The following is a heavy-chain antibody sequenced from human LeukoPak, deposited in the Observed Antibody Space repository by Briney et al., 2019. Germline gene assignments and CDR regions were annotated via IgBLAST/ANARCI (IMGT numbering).Heavy chain of an antibody. V-gene: IGHV3-23*01. CDR2: ISGSGGST. CDR3: ASPLDILTDYYMGDDY. CDR1: GFTFSSYA. J-gene: IGHJ4*02. D-gene: IGHD3-9*01. Sequence: PGGSLRLSCAASGFTFSSYAMSGVRQAPGKGLEWVSDISGSGGSTYYADCVKGLFTISRDNSKNTLYLQMNSLRAEDTAVYYCASPLDILTDYYMGDDYWGQGTLVTVSS.